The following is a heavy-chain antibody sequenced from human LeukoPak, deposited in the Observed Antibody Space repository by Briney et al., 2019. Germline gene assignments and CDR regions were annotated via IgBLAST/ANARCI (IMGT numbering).Heavy chain of an antibody. J-gene: IGHJ4*02. CDR2: IYSGGSI. CDR1: GFTVSSNY. D-gene: IGHD6-6*01. CDR3: ARDLSSSSGY. Sequence: GGSLRLSCAAPGFTVSSNYMSWVRQAPGKGLEWVSVIYSGGSIYYADSVKGRFTISRDNSKTTLYLQMNSLRAEDTAVYYCARDLSSSSGYWGQGTLVTVSS. V-gene: IGHV3-53*01.